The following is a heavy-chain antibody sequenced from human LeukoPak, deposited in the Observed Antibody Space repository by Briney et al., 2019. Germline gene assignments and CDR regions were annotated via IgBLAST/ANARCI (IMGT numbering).Heavy chain of an antibody. Sequence: SETLSLTCTVSGDSISSKTYYWGWIRQPPGKGLEWIGSIYHSGSTYYNPSLKSRVTISVDTSKNQFSLKLSSVTAADTAVYYCAGYYGGNSGPPFYYYMDVWGKGTTVTISS. CDR3: AGYYGGNSGPPFYYYMDV. CDR1: GDSISSKTYY. V-gene: IGHV4-39*07. D-gene: IGHD4-23*01. CDR2: IYHSGST. J-gene: IGHJ6*03.